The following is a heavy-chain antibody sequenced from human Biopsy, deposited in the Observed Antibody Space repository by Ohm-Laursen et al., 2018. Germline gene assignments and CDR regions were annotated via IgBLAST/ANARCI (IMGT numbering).Heavy chain of an antibody. V-gene: IGHV4-39*01. CDR3: ARHRTGFWFDP. CDR2: IFYSGII. CDR1: GGSVSSNTNY. D-gene: IGHD1/OR15-1a*01. Sequence: GTLSLTCTVSGGSVSSNTNYWAWIRQPPGKGLEWIGSIFYSGIIYYNPSLKSRVSISVDTSKNQFSLNLNSVTAADTAAYYCARHRTGFWFDPWGQGTLVIVSS. J-gene: IGHJ5*02.